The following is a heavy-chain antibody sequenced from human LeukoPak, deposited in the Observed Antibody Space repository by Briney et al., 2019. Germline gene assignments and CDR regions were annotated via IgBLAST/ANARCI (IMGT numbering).Heavy chain of an antibody. V-gene: IGHV4-39*07. Sequence: PSETLSLTCTVSGGSISSSSYYWSWIRQPPGKGLEWIGEINHSGSTNYNPSLKSRVTISVDTSKNQFSLKLSSVTAADTAVYYCARGGIFGVVKKIKNYFDYWGQGTLVTVSS. CDR2: INHSGST. CDR1: GGSISSSSYY. CDR3: ARGGIFGVVKKIKNYFDY. J-gene: IGHJ4*02. D-gene: IGHD3-3*01.